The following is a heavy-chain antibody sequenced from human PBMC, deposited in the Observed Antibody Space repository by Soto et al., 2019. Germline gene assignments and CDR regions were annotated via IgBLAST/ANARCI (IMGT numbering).Heavy chain of an antibody. Sequence: PSETLSLTCAVYGGSFSGYYWSWIRQPPGKGLEWTGEINHSGSTNYNPSLKSRVTISVDTSKNQFSLKLSSVTAADTAVYYCARAGRLYNWFDPWGQGTLVTVSS. J-gene: IGHJ5*02. CDR3: ARAGRLYNWFDP. D-gene: IGHD1-26*01. CDR2: INHSGST. CDR1: GGSFSGYY. V-gene: IGHV4-34*01.